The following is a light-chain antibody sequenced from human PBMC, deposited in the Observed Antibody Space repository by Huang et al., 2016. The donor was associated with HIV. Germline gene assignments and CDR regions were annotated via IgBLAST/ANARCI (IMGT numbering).Light chain of an antibody. Sequence: DIKRTQAPPSLSAAVGDRVIITCRASQIINKYLNWYQQMPGRAPKLLISGASSLQGGVSSRFSGSGSGTDFTLTIRDLQPEDTATYHCQQSYNIPRTFGQGTLLEI. CDR1: QIINKY. J-gene: IGKJ2*01. CDR2: GAS. CDR3: QQSYNIPRT. V-gene: IGKV1-39*01.